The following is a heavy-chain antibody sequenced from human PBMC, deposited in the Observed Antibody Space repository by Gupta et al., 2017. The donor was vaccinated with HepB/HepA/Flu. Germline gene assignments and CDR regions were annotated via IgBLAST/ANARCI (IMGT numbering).Heavy chain of an antibody. D-gene: IGHD2-2*01. J-gene: IGHJ4*02. V-gene: IGHV4-34*01. CDR2: INHSGST. CDR1: GGSFSGYY. CDR3: ARGKNLNGNPKDIVVVPAARKGFYFDY. Sequence: QVQLQQWGAGLLKPSETLSLTCAVYGGSFSGYYWSWIRQPPGKGLEWIGEINHSGSTNYNPSLKSRVTISVDTSKNQFSLKLSSVTAADTAVYYCARGKNLNGNPKDIVVVPAARKGFYFDYWGQGTLVTVSS.